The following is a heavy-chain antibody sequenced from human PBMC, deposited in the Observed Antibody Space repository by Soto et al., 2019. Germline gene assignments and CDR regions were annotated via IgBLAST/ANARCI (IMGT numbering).Heavy chain of an antibody. CDR1: EFTFTSSA. V-gene: IGHV1-58*02. J-gene: IGHJ4*02. CDR2: IVVGSGNT. D-gene: IGHD5-12*01. CDR3: AAVPGYSGYEDGVDY. Sequence: ASVKVSCKASEFTFTSSAMQWVRQARGQRLEWIGWIVVGSGNTNYAQKFQERVTITRDMSTSTAYMELSSLRSEDTAVYYCAAVPGYSGYEDGVDYWGQGTLVTVSS.